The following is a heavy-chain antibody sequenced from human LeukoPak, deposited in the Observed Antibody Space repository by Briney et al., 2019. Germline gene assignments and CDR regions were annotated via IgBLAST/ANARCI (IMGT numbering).Heavy chain of an antibody. CDR3: ARDTPTLGTRYFEY. Sequence: GGSLRLSCAASGFTFSSYDMHWVRQATGKGLEWVSAIGTAGDTYYPGSVKGRFTISRDNSKNTLFLQMNSLRGEDTAVYYCARDTPTLGTRYFEYWGQGALVTVSS. V-gene: IGHV3-13*01. D-gene: IGHD2-15*01. CDR1: GFTFSSYD. CDR2: IGTAGDT. J-gene: IGHJ4*02.